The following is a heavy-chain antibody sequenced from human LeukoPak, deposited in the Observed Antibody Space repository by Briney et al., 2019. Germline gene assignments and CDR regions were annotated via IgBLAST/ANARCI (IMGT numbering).Heavy chain of an antibody. V-gene: IGHV1-8*01. CDR3: TRGRGGTIVRGYMDY. J-gene: IGHJ4*02. Sequence: GASVKVSCKASGYTFINYDIMWVRQATGQGLEWMGWMNSNSGNTGYAQKFQGRVTMTRDTPMSTAYMELSSLRFEDTAVYYCTRGRGGTIVRGYMDYWGQGPLVTVSS. D-gene: IGHD3-10*01. CDR2: MNSNSGNT. CDR1: GYTFINYD.